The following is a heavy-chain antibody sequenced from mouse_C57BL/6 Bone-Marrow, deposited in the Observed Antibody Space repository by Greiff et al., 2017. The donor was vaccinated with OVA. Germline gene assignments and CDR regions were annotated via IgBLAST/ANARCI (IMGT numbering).Heavy chain of an antibody. J-gene: IGHJ3*01. CDR3: ARKGNYGSSSAWFAY. CDR1: GYTFTSYG. V-gene: IGHV1-81*01. Sequence: QVQLKQSGAELARPGASVKLSCKASGYTFTSYGISWVKQRTGQGLEWIGEIYPRSGNTYYNEKFKGKATLTADKSSSTAYMELRSLTSEDSAVYFCARKGNYGSSSAWFAYWGQGTLVTVAA. D-gene: IGHD1-1*01. CDR2: IYPRSGNT.